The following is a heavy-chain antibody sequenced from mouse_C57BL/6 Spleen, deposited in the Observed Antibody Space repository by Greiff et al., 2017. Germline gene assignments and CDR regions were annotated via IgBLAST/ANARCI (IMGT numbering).Heavy chain of an antibody. CDR3: ARGGDYENYCDY. CDR1: GYAFSSYW. CDR2: IYPGDGDT. J-gene: IGHJ2*01. V-gene: IGHV1-80*01. D-gene: IGHD2-4*01. Sequence: QVQLQQSGAELVKPGASVKISCKASGYAFSSYWMNWVKQRPGKGLEWIGQIYPGDGDTNYNGKFKGKATLTADKSSSTAYMQLSSLTSEDSAVYVCARGGDYENYCDYWGQGTTLTVSS.